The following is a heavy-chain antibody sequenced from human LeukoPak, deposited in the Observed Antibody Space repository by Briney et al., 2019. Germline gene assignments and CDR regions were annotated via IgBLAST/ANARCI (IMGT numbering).Heavy chain of an antibody. D-gene: IGHD3-3*01. J-gene: IGHJ6*03. Sequence: SETLSLTCTVSGGSISSYYWSWIRQPPGKGLEWLGYIYYSGSTNYNPSLKSRVTISVDTSKNQFSLKLSSVTAADTAVYYCARVRFDYYYYMDVWGKGTTVTISS. CDR2: IYYSGST. CDR3: ARVRFDYYYYMDV. V-gene: IGHV4-59*01. CDR1: GGSISSYY.